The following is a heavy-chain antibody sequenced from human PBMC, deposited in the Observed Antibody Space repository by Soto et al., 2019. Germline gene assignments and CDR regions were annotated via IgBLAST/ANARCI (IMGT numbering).Heavy chain of an antibody. CDR3: ARGLSSPAAAGV. CDR2: VHDTGTT. Sequence: QLQLQESGPGLVKPSETLSLTCAVSGGSVSSGGNYWGWIRQAPGQGLVGIGSVHDTGTTHYNPSLTSRVTISVDTSKNQFSLNVNSVTAADTAVYYCARGLSSPAAAGVWGQGTLVTVSS. D-gene: IGHD6-6*01. CDR1: GGSVSSGGNY. J-gene: IGHJ4*02. V-gene: IGHV4-39*01.